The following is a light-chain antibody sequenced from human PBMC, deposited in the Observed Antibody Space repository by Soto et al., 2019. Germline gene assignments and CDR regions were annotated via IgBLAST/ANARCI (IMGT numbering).Light chain of an antibody. V-gene: IGLV1-44*01. J-gene: IGLJ7*01. CDR3: AAWDDSLNGAV. Sequence: QSVLTQPPSASGTPGQRVTISCSGSSSNIGSNTVNWFQQLPGPAPKLLIYSNNQRPSGVPDRLSGSKAGTSASLAISGLQSEDEADYYCAAWDDSLNGAVFGGGTQLTVL. CDR2: SNN. CDR1: SSNIGSNT.